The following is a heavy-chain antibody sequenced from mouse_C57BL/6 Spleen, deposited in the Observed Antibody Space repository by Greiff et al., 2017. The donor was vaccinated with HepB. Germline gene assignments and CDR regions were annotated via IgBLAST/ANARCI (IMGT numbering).Heavy chain of an antibody. CDR3: ARTGGLYGNYEYFDV. CDR1: GYTFTSYW. D-gene: IGHD2-1*01. CDR2: IDPSDSET. J-gene: IGHJ1*03. V-gene: IGHV1-52*01. Sequence: VQLQQPGAELVRPGSSVKLSCKASGYTFTSYWMHWVKQRPIQGLEWIGNIDPSDSETHYNQKFKDKATLTVDKSSSTAYMQLSSLTSEDSAVYYCARTGGLYGNYEYFDVWGTGTTVTVSS.